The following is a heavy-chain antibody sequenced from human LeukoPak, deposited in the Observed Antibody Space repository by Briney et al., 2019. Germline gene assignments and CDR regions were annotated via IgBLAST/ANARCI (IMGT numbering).Heavy chain of an antibody. D-gene: IGHD5-12*01. V-gene: IGHV4-4*02. Sequence: GSLRLSCAASRFTFSTYAMSWVRQPPGKGLEWIGEIYHSGSTNYNPSLKSRVTISVDKSKNQFSLKLSSVTAADTAVYYCARDSSGYDSFDYWGQGTLVTVSS. CDR3: ARDSSGYDSFDY. CDR1: RFTFSTYAM. J-gene: IGHJ4*02. CDR2: IYHSGST.